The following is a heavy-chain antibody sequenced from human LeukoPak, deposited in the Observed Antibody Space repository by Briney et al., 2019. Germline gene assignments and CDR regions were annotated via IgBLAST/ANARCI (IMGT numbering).Heavy chain of an antibody. CDR2: IKQDGTER. J-gene: IGHJ3*02. V-gene: IGHV3-7*01. Sequence: GGSLRLSCAASGFTFSNYWMSWVRQAPGKGLEWVANIKQDGTERYYVDSVKGRFTISRDNAKNSLYLQVNSLRVEDSAVYYCARQGPSDAFDIWGQGTMVTVSS. CDR3: ARQGPSDAFDI. CDR1: GFTFSNYW.